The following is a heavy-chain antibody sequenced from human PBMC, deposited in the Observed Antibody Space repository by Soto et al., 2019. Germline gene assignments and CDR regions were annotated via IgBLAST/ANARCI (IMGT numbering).Heavy chain of an antibody. D-gene: IGHD3-3*01. CDR3: AKERWGRFLEWSFYGMDV. Sequence: GGSLRLSCAASGFTFSSYAMSWVRQAPGKGLEWVSAISGSGGSTYYADSVKGRFTISRDNSKNTLCLQMNSLRAEDTAVYYCAKERWGRFLEWSFYGMDVWGQGTTVTVSS. V-gene: IGHV3-23*01. J-gene: IGHJ6*02. CDR1: GFTFSSYA. CDR2: ISGSGGST.